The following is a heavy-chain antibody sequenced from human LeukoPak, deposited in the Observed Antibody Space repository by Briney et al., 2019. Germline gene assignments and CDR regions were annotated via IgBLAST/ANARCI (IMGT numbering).Heavy chain of an antibody. CDR1: GYSFTSYW. CDR2: IYPGDSDT. J-gene: IGHJ3*02. CDR3: VRHQQQLVLDAFDI. V-gene: IGHV5-51*01. D-gene: IGHD6-13*01. Sequence: GESLKISCKGSGYSFTSYWIGWVRQMPGKGLEWMGIIYPGDSDTRYSPSFQGQVTISADKSISTDYLQWSSLKASDTAMYYCVRHQQQLVLDAFDIWGQGTMVTVSS.